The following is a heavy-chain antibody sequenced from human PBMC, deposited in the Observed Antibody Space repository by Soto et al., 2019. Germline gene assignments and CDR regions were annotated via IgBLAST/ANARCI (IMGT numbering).Heavy chain of an antibody. CDR2: ISGSGSPT. CDR3: ARDPGKDESIHY. CDR1: GFTFSSYA. J-gene: IGHJ4*02. V-gene: IGHV3-23*01. Sequence: GGSLRLSCAASGFTFSSYAMTWVRQAPGRGLEWVSAISGSGSPTYYADSVRGRFTISRDNSKNTLYLQMNSLRAGDTAVYHCARDPGKDESIHYWGPAPLVTVSS.